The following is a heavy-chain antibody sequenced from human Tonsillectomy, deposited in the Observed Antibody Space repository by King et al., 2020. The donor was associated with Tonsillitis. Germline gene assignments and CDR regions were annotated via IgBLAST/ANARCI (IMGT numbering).Heavy chain of an antibody. J-gene: IGHJ4*02. CDR1: GFTFSSYA. CDR3: AKYSFGVVITSEYFDY. D-gene: IGHD3-3*01. V-gene: IGHV3-23*04. Sequence: VQLVESGGGLVQPGGSLRLSCAASGFTFSSYAVSWVRQAPGKGLEWVSAISGSGGSTYYADSVKGRFTISRDNSKNTLYLQMNSLRAEDTAVYYCAKYSFGVVITSEYFDYWGQGTLVTVSS. CDR2: ISGSGGST.